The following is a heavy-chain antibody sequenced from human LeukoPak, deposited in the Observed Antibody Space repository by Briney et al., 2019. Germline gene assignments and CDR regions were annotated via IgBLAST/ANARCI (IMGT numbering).Heavy chain of an antibody. J-gene: IGHJ6*03. D-gene: IGHD3-16*01. CDR3: ARTTEGGYAYGYFYYYYMDV. CDR2: IHYSGST. Sequence: SETLSLTCTVSGGSISSYYWSWIRQPPGKGLEWIGYIHYSGSTNYNPSLKSRVTISVDTSKNQFSLKLSSVTAADTAVYYCARTTEGGYAYGYFYYYYMDVWGKGTTVTISS. CDR1: GGSISSYY. V-gene: IGHV4-59*01.